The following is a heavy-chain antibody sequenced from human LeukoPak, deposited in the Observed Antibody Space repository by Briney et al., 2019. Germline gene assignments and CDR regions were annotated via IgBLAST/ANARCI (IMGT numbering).Heavy chain of an antibody. J-gene: IGHJ4*02. D-gene: IGHD1-26*01. V-gene: IGHV3-74*01. Sequence: GGSLRLSCAASGFTFSTYWMYWVRQAPGKGLVWVSRINSEGSRTSYADSVKGRVTISRDNSKNTLYLQMNSLRAEDTAVYYCANSIVGATKPSYWGQGTLVTVSS. CDR3: ANSIVGATKPSY. CDR1: GFTFSTYW. CDR2: INSEGSRT.